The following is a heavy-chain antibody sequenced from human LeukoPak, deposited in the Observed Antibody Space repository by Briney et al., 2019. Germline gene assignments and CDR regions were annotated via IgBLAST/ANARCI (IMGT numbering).Heavy chain of an antibody. CDR1: GFTFSSYS. D-gene: IGHD3-10*01. CDR3: AREGFGSLGWTLYYFDY. CDR2: ISSSSSTI. V-gene: IGHV3-48*01. Sequence: GGSLRLSCVASGFTFSSYSMNWVRQAPGRGLEWVSYISSSSSTIYYADSVKGRFTISRDHAKNSLYLQMNSLRAEDTAVYYCAREGFGSLGWTLYYFDYWGQGTLVTVSS. J-gene: IGHJ4*02.